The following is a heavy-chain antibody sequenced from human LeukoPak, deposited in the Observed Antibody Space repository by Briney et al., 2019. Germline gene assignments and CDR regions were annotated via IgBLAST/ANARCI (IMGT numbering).Heavy chain of an antibody. D-gene: IGHD3-22*01. J-gene: IGHJ3*02. CDR2: ISRSSSYI. V-gene: IGHV3-21*04. CDR1: GFTFSSYS. Sequence: PGGSLRLSCAASGFTFSSYSMNWVRQAPGKGLEWVSSISRSSSYIYYADSVKGRFTISRDNAKNSLYLQMNSLRAEDTAVYYCAKVDDSSGYYWDAFDIWGQGTMVTVSS. CDR3: AKVDDSSGYYWDAFDI.